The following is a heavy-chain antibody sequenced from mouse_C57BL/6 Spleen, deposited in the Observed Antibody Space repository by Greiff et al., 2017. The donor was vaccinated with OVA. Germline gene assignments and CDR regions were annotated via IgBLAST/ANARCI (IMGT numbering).Heavy chain of an antibody. J-gene: IGHJ4*01. CDR2: IDPSDSYT. V-gene: IGHV1-50*01. Sequence: QVQLKQPGAELVKPGASVKLSCKASGYTFTSYWMQWVKQRPGQGLEWIGEIDPSDSYTNYNQKFKGKATLTVDTSSSTAYMQLSSLTSEDSAVYYCARGDDGYYYAMDYWGQGTSVTVSS. CDR3: ARGDDGYYYAMDY. D-gene: IGHD2-3*01. CDR1: GYTFTSYW.